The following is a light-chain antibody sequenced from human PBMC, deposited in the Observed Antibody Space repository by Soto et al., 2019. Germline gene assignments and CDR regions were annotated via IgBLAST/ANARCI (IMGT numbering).Light chain of an antibody. CDR1: SSDVGGYNY. Sequence: QSALTQPASVSGSPGQSITISCTGTSSDVGGYNYVSWYQQHPGKAPKLMIYDVSNRPSGVSNRFSGSKSGNTASLTISGLQADDEAYYYCSSYTSSSTLLYVFGTGTKLTVL. CDR2: DVS. CDR3: SSYTSSSTLLYV. J-gene: IGLJ1*01. V-gene: IGLV2-14*01.